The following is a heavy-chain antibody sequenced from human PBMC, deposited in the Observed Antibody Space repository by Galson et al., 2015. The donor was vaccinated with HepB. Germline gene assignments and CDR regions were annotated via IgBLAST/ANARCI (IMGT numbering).Heavy chain of an antibody. CDR1: GFTFSDYY. D-gene: IGHD3-16*01. CDR3: AKLGLRLGGDY. V-gene: IGHV3-11*06. J-gene: IGHJ4*02. CDR2: ISSSSSYT. Sequence: SLRLSCAASGFTFSDYYMSWIRQAPGKGLEWVSYISSSSSYTNYADSVKGRFTISRDNAKNSLYLQMNSLRAEDTAVYYCAKLGLRLGGDYWGLGTLVTVSS.